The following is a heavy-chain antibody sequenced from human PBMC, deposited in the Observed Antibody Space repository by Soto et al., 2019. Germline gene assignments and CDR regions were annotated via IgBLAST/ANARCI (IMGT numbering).Heavy chain of an antibody. D-gene: IGHD3-10*01. CDR1: GGSISNYF. V-gene: IGHV4-59*01. J-gene: IGHJ3*01. CDR3: ARDRGLWM. CDR2: IYYSGST. Sequence: QVQLHESGPGLVKPSETLSLTCSVSGGSISNYFWSWLRQPPGQGLEWIGYIYYSGSTNYNPSLKSRVTSSVDTSYNQFSLSVTSVTAADTAVYYCARDRGLWMWGQGTMVTVSS.